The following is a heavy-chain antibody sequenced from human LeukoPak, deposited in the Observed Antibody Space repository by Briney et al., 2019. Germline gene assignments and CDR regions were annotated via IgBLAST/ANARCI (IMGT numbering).Heavy chain of an antibody. J-gene: IGHJ4*02. V-gene: IGHV3-53*01. CDR1: GFTVSSNY. CDR3: ARSPGYSSSCLDY. Sequence: GGSLRLSCAASGFTVSSNYMSWVRQAPGKGLEWVSVIYSGGSTYYADSVKGRFTISRDNSKNTLYLQMNSLRAEDTAVYYCARSPGYSSSCLDYWGQGTLVTVSS. D-gene: IGHD6-13*01. CDR2: IYSGGST.